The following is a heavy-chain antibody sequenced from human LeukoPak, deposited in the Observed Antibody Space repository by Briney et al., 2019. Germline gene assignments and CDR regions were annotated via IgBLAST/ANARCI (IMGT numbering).Heavy chain of an antibody. D-gene: IGHD3-3*01. CDR3: SRDYYDFWTGYSYTLEH. J-gene: IGHJ4*02. V-gene: IGHV1-18*01. CDR2: ISGYNGNT. CDR1: GYTFTSYG. Sequence: ASVKVSCKASGYTFTSYGISWVRQAPGQGLEWMGWISGYNGNTHYAQKLQGRVTMTTDKSASTAYLELRSLRSDDTAVYFCSRDYYDFWTGYSYTLEHWGQGTLVTVSS.